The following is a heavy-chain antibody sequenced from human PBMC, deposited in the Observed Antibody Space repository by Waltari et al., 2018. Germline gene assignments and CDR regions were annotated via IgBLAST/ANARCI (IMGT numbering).Heavy chain of an antibody. CDR3: ARAPHFWSGYSYYYYYMDV. D-gene: IGHD3-3*02. Sequence: QVQLQESGPGLVKPSETLSLTCTVSGGSISSYYWSWIRQPPGKGLEWIGYIDYSGSTNYNPSRKSRVTISVDTSKNQFSLKLSSVTAADTAVYYCARAPHFWSGYSYYYYYMDVWGKGTTVTISS. J-gene: IGHJ6*03. CDR2: IDYSGST. CDR1: GGSISSYY. V-gene: IGHV4-59*01.